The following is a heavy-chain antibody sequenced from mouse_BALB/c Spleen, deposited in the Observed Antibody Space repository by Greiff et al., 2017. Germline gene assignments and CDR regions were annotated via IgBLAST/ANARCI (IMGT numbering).Heavy chain of an antibody. V-gene: IGHV2-9*02. CDR3: ARVVITTVEGPYYYAMDY. Sequence: VQLQQSGPGLVAPSQSLSITCTVSGFSLTSYGVHWVRQPPGKGLEWLGVIWAGGSTNYNSALMSRLSISKDNSKSQVFLKMNSLQTDDTAMYYCARVVITTVEGPYYYAMDYWGQGTSVTVSS. J-gene: IGHJ4*01. CDR1: GFSLTSYG. CDR2: IWAGGST. D-gene: IGHD1-1*01.